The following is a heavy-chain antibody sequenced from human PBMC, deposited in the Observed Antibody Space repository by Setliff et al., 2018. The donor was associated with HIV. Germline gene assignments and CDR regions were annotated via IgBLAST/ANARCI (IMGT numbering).Heavy chain of an antibody. V-gene: IGHV3-72*01. CDR2: VRNKARTYTT. Sequence: GGSLRLSCAVSGFIFSDHYMDWVRQAPGKGLEWVGRVRNKARTYTTEYAASVKGRFTISRDDSKNTLFLQMNSLRAEDTALYYCATEFGYSGYVGAFDIWGQGTMVTVSS. D-gene: IGHD5-12*01. J-gene: IGHJ3*02. CDR1: GFIFSDHY. CDR3: ATEFGYSGYVGAFDI.